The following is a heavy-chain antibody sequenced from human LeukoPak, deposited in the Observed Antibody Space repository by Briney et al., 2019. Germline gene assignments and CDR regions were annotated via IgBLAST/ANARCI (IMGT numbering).Heavy chain of an antibody. CDR1: GFTFSSYW. J-gene: IGHJ6*03. V-gene: IGHV3-7*01. CDR3: AKGSKLVVITRDHYMAV. Sequence: GGSLRLSCAASGFTFSSYWMSWVRQAPGKGLEWVANIKQDGSEKYYVDSVKGRFTISRDNAKNTLYLQMNSLRAGDTAVYYCAKGSKLVVITRDHYMAVWGKGTTVTISS. D-gene: IGHD3-22*01. CDR2: IKQDGSEK.